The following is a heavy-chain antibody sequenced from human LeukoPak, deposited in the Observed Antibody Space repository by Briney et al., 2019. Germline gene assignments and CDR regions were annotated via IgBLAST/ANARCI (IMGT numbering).Heavy chain of an antibody. CDR1: GVSITCFY. D-gene: IGHD2-15*01. CDR3: KSTGYCIGGSCYSNYFDH. J-gene: IGHJ4*02. Sequence: SETLSLTCTVSGVSITCFYWSWIRQPPGKGLEWIGYIYFSGSTNYNPSLKSRVTVSLDTTKNQVSLKLSSVSAADTAVYYCKSTGYCIGGSCYSNYFDHWGQGTLVTVSS. CDR2: IYFSGST. V-gene: IGHV4-59*08.